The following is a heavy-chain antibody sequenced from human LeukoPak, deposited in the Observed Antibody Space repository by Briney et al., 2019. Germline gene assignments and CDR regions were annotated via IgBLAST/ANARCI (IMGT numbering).Heavy chain of an antibody. D-gene: IGHD3-3*01. CDR3: AKDSGSFDFWSGYWVDY. CDR1: GFTFSSYA. Sequence: PGGSLRLSCAASGFTFSSYAMSWVRQAPGKGLEWVSAISGSGGGTYYADSVKGRFTISRDNSKNTLYLQMNSLRAEDTAVYYCAKDSGSFDFWSGYWVDYWGQGTLVTVSS. J-gene: IGHJ4*02. CDR2: ISGSGGGT. V-gene: IGHV3-23*01.